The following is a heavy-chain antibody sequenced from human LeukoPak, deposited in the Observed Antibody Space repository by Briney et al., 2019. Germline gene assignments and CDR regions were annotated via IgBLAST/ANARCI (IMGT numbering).Heavy chain of an antibody. J-gene: IGHJ4*02. V-gene: IGHV3-23*01. CDR1: GFTFSSYA. Sequence: GGSLRLSCAASGFTFSSYAMSWVRQAPGRGLEWVSAISGSGGSTYYADSVKGRFTISRDNSKNTLYLQMNSLRAEDTAVYYCAKVLTGTVIYYFDYWGQGTLVTVSS. CDR3: AKVLTGTVIYYFDY. D-gene: IGHD4-17*01. CDR2: ISGSGGST.